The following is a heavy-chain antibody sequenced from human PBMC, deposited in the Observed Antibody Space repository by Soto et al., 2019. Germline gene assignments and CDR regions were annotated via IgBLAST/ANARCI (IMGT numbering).Heavy chain of an antibody. CDR1: GGSISSSSYY. D-gene: IGHD3-10*01. Sequence: TSETLSLTCTVSGGSISSSSYYWGWIRQPPGKGLEWIGSIYYSGSTYYNPSLKSRVTISVDTSKNQFSLKLSSVTAADTAVYYCARRPGTMVRGVIMDYCYYYGMDVWGQGTTVTVSS. J-gene: IGHJ6*02. CDR3: ARRPGTMVRGVIMDYCYYYGMDV. V-gene: IGHV4-39*01. CDR2: IYYSGST.